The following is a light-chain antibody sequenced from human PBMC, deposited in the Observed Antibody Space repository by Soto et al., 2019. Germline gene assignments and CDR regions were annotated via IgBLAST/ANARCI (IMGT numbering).Light chain of an antibody. CDR3: QQHISWPLT. J-gene: IGKJ4*01. V-gene: IGKV3-11*01. CDR2: DAS. Sequence: EIVLTQSPDTLAVSPGEVATLSCWASQSVSSYLAWYKPKPGQAPRLLIYDASNRDTGIPNRVSGSGSGTDVTLTISNLEPEDFAVYYGQQHISWPLTFGGGTKVDIK. CDR1: QSVSSY.